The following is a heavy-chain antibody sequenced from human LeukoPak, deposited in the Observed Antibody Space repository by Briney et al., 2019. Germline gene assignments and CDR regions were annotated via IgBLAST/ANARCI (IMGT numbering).Heavy chain of an antibody. Sequence: PGGSLRLSCAASGFTFSSYGMHLVRQAPGKGLEWVAFIRYDGSNKYYADSVKGRFTISRDNSKNTLYLQMNSLRAEDTAVYYFAKARAYSNYLPSYFDYWGQGTLVTV. J-gene: IGHJ4*02. CDR2: IRYDGSNK. D-gene: IGHD4-11*01. CDR3: AKARAYSNYLPSYFDY. V-gene: IGHV3-30*02. CDR1: GFTFSSYG.